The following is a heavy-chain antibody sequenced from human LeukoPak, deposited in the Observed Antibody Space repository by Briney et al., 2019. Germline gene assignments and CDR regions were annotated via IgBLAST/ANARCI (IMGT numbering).Heavy chain of an antibody. V-gene: IGHV1-69*13. D-gene: IGHD2-2*01. J-gene: IGHJ4*02. CDR1: GGTFSSYA. CDR2: IIPIFGTA. Sequence: GASVKVSCKASGGTFSSYAISWVRQAPGQGLEWMGGIIPIFGTANYAQKSQGRVTITADESTSTAYMELSSLRSEDTAVYYCAREDCSSTSCSYDYWGQGTLVTVSS. CDR3: AREDCSSTSCSYDY.